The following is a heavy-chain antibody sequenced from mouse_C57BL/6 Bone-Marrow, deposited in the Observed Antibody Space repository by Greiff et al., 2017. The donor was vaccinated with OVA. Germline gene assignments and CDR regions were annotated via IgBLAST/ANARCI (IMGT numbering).Heavy chain of an antibody. CDR3: ARSGYGSAWFAY. CDR1: GFNIKDYY. D-gene: IGHD1-1*01. V-gene: IGHV14-2*01. Sequence: EVQLQQSGAELVKPGASVKLSCTASGFNIKDYYMHWVKQRTEQGLEWIGRIDPEDGETKYAPKFQGKATITADTSSNTADLQLSSLTSEDTAVYYCARSGYGSAWFAYWGQGTLVTVSA. J-gene: IGHJ3*01. CDR2: IDPEDGET.